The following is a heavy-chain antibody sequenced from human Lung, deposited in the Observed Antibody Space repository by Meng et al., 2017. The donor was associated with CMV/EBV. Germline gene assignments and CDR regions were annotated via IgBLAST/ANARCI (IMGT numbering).Heavy chain of an antibody. Sequence: GESLKISCAASGFTFSTAWMSWVRQAPGKGLEWVGRIKSKTDGGTTDYAAPVKGRFTMSRDDLRNTLYLQMNSLKTDDTGVYYCTTGRRFDYWGKGTLVTVSS. CDR2: IKSKTDGGTT. D-gene: IGHD1-1*01. CDR3: TTGRRFDY. CDR1: GFTFSTAW. V-gene: IGHV3-15*01. J-gene: IGHJ4*02.